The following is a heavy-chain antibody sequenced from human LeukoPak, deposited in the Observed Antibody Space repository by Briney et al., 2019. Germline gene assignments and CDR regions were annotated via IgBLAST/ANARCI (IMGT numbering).Heavy chain of an antibody. CDR3: TRQQLVFEY. CDR1: GFTFSNAW. D-gene: IGHD6-13*01. J-gene: IGHJ4*02. Sequence: PGGSLRLSCAASGFTFSNAWMSWVRQAPGKGLEWVGHIKSKTDGGTTDYAAPVKGRFTISRDDSKTSLYLQMNSLKTEDTAVYYCTRQQLVFEYWGQGTLVTVSS. CDR2: IKSKTDGGTT. V-gene: IGHV3-15*01.